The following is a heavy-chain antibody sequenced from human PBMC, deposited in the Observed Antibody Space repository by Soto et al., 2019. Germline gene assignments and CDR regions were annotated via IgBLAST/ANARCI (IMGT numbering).Heavy chain of an antibody. V-gene: IGHV1-69*01. CDR1: GGTFSSCA. J-gene: IGHJ6*02. CDR3: ARSQGSSTSLEIYYYYYYGMDV. Sequence: QVQLVQSGAEVKKPGSSAKVSCKASGGTFSSCAISWVRQAPGQGLEWMGGIIPIPGTANYAQKFQGRVTITADESTSTAYMELSSLRSEDTAVYYCARSQGSSTSLEIYYYYYYGMDVWGQGTTVTVSS. CDR2: IIPIPGTA. D-gene: IGHD2-2*01.